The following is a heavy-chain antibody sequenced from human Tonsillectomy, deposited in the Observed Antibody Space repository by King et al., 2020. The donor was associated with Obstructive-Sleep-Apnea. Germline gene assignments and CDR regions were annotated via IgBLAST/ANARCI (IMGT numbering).Heavy chain of an antibody. CDR3: ARDPNSGGGSCYFDY. J-gene: IGHJ4*02. CDR1: GYSISRGFY. V-gene: IGHV4-38-2*02. Sequence: QLQESGPGLVKPSETLSLTCAVSGYSISRGFYWGWIRQPPGKGLEWIGSIHHSGSTYYNPALRSRVTISVDTSKNQFSLKLRSVTATDTAVYHCARDPNSGGGSCYFDYWGQGTLVAVSS. D-gene: IGHD2-15*01. CDR2: IHHSGST.